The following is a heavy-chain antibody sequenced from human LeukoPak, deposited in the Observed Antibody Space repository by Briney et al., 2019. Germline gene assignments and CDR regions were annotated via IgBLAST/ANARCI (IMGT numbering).Heavy chain of an antibody. J-gene: IGHJ4*02. V-gene: IGHV3-7*04. CDR1: GFTFSSYW. CDR2: IKEDGSEK. D-gene: IGHD3-10*01. CDR3: ARYDTGRTF. Sequence: GGSLRVSCAASGFTFSSYWMSWVRQAPGKGLEWVANIKEDGSEKYYVDSVKGRFTISRDNAKNSLYLQMNSLRAEDTAVYYCARYDTGRTFWGQGTLVTVSA.